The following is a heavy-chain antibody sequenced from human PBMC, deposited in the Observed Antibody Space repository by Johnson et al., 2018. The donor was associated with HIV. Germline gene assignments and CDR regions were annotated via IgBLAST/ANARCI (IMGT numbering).Heavy chain of an antibody. Sequence: LVESGGGVVQPGRSLRIYCAVSEFTFSNYAMHWVRLTPGKGLQWVAVISYDGTNKYYADPVKGRFTISRDISKNTLYLQMDGLRGEDSALYYCARGRKDIDAADGLDNDAFDMWGQGTLVTVSS. CDR3: ARGRKDIDAADGLDNDAFDM. D-gene: IGHD6-13*01. CDR2: ISYDGTNK. CDR1: EFTFSNYA. V-gene: IGHV3-30*04. J-gene: IGHJ3*02.